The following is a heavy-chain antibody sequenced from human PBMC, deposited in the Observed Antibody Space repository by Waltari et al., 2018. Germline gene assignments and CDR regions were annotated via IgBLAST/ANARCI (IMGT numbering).Heavy chain of an antibody. V-gene: IGHV4-34*01. CDR2: LTHRGST. CDR3: ARGGRDYVWGSYRPNWFDP. CDR1: GGSFTSYY. Sequence: QVKLQQWGAGLLKPSETLSLTCSVDGGSFTSYYWSWIRQPPGKGLEWIGELTHRGSTHYNPSLKCRVTMSVDTSKSQFSLKLSSVTAADTAVYYCARGGRDYVWGSYRPNWFDPWGQGTLVTVSS. D-gene: IGHD3-16*02. J-gene: IGHJ5*02.